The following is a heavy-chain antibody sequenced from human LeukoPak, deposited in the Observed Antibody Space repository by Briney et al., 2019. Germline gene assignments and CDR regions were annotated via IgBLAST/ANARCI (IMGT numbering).Heavy chain of an antibody. J-gene: IGHJ2*01. CDR1: GGSISSSSYY. Sequence: PSETLSLTCTVSGGSISSSSYYWGWIRQPPGKGLEWIGSIYYSGSTYYNPSLKSRVTISVDTSKNQFSLKLSSVTAADTAVYYCARGRITMVRGAPSRYWYFDLWGRGTLVTVSS. V-gene: IGHV4-39*07. D-gene: IGHD3-10*01. CDR3: ARGRITMVRGAPSRYWYFDL. CDR2: IYYSGST.